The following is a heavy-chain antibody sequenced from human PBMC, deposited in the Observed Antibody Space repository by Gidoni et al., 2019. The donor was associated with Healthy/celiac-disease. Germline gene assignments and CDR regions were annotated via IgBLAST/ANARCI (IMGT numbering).Heavy chain of an antibody. CDR2: ISSIISYI. CDR3: AREYGDYARNYYYYMDV. Sequence: EVQLVESGGGLVKHGGSLRLSCAASGFTFSSYSMNWVRQAPGKGLEWVSSISSIISYIYYADSVKGRFTISRDNAKNSLYLQMNSLRAEDTAVYYCAREYGDYARNYYYYMDVWGKGTTVTVSS. V-gene: IGHV3-21*01. D-gene: IGHD4-17*01. J-gene: IGHJ6*03. CDR1: GFTFSSYS.